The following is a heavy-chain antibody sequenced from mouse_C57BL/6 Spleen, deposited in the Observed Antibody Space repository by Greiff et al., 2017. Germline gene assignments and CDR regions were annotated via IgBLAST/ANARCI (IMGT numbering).Heavy chain of an antibody. J-gene: IGHJ2*01. V-gene: IGHV1-82*01. CDR2: LYPGDGDT. CDR1: GYAFSSSW. CDR3: AREGLDY. Sequence: VHLVESEPELVKPGASVKISCKASGYAFSSSWINWVKQRPGKGLGGIGRLYPGDGDTNYNGKFKGKATLTADKSSSTAYMQLSSLTSEDSAVYFCAREGLDYWGQGTTLTVSS.